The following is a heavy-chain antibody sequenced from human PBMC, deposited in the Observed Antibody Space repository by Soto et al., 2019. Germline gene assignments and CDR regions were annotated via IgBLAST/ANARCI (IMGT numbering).Heavy chain of an antibody. CDR3: ASGLYSGSHARYYFYGLDV. V-gene: IGHV1-69*01. Sequence: QVQLVQSGAEVKRPGSSVRVSCKASGATFTAYAISWVRQAPGQGLEWMGGIIPIFRRGTFAQKFQGRVTITADESTTTAYMEMSTLTSEDTAVYFCASGLYSGSHARYYFYGLDVWGQGTTVTVSS. CDR2: IIPIFRRG. D-gene: IGHD1-26*01. CDR1: GATFTAYA. J-gene: IGHJ6*02.